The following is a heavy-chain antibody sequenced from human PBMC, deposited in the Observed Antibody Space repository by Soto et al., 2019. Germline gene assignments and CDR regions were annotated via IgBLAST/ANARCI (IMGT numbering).Heavy chain of an antibody. V-gene: IGHV3-30*18. CDR3: AKERGRPAFPAERYYSYGMDF. CDR1: GFTFSSYG. D-gene: IGHD6-13*01. J-gene: IGHJ6*02. Sequence: GGSLRLSCAASGFTFSSYGMHWVRQAPGKGLEWVAVISYDGSNKYYADSVKGRFTISRDNSRNTLYLQMNSLRAEDTAVYYCAKERGRPAFPAERYYSYGMDFWGQGTTVNVSS. CDR2: ISYDGSNK.